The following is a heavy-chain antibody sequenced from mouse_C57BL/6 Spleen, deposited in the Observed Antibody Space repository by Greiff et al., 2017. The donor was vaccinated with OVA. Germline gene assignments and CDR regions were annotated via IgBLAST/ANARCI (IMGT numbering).Heavy chain of an antibody. CDR1: GYTFTSYG. Sequence: VKLMESGAELARPGASVKLSCKASGYTFTSYGISWVKQRTGQGLEWIGEIYPRSGNTYYNEKFKGKATLTADKSSSTAYMELRSLTSEDSAVYFCAREGDRNGSEDYWGQGTTLTVSS. CDR3: AREGDRNGSEDY. J-gene: IGHJ2*01. D-gene: IGHD1-1*01. V-gene: IGHV1-81*01. CDR2: IYPRSGNT.